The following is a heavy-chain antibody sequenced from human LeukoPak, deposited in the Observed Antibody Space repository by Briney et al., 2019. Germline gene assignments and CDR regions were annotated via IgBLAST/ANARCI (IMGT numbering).Heavy chain of an antibody. V-gene: IGHV1-46*01. CDR2: IDPSAGST. Sequence: IDPSAGSTTYAQKFQGRVTMTRDTATSTVYMELSSLRSDDTAVYYCARDRTYGDYAPFDCWGQGTLVTVSS. CDR3: ARDRTYGDYAPFDC. J-gene: IGHJ4*02. D-gene: IGHD4-17*01.